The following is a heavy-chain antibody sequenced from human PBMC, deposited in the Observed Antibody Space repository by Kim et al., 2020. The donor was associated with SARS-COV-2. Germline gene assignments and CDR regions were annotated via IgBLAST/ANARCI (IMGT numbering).Heavy chain of an antibody. Sequence: SETLSLTCTVSGGSISSYYWSWIRQPPGKGLEWIGYIYYSGSTNYNPSLKSRVTISVDTSKNQFSLKLSSVTAADTAVYYWAREAAMVFNGFDYWGQGTLVTVSS. D-gene: IGHD5-18*01. J-gene: IGHJ4*02. V-gene: IGHV4-59*13. CDR1: GGSISSYY. CDR2: IYYSGST. CDR3: AREAAMVFNGFDY.